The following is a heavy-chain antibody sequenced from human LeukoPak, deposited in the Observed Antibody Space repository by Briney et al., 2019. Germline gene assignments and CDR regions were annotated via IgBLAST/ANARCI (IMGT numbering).Heavy chain of an antibody. Sequence: GRSLRLSCAASGFTFSSYAIHWVRQAPGKGLGWVSAISGSGGSTYYADSVKGRFTISRDNSKNTLYLQMNSLRAEDTAVYYCATWRTRSWSEYDYWGQGTLVTVSS. CDR3: ATWRTRSWSEYDY. CDR2: ISGSGGST. CDR1: GFTFSSYA. J-gene: IGHJ4*02. D-gene: IGHD6-13*01. V-gene: IGHV3-23*01.